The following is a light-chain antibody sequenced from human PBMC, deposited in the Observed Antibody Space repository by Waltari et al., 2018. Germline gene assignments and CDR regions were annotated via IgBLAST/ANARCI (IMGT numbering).Light chain of an antibody. J-gene: IGKJ4*01. CDR2: DAS. Sequence: DIVLTQSPATLSLSPGERATLSCRASQSVSSYLAWYQQQPGQAPRLLLYDASNRAAGIPARFSGSGSGTDFTLTISSLEPEDFAVYYCQQRDSLLVTFGGGTKVQI. V-gene: IGKV3-11*01. CDR1: QSVSSY. CDR3: QQRDSLLVT.